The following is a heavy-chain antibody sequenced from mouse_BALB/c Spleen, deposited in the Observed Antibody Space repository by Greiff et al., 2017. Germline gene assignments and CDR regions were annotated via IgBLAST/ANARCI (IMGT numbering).Heavy chain of an antibody. Sequence: EVKLMESGGGLVQPGGSLKLSCAASGFTFSDYYMYWVRQTPEKRLEWVATISDGGSYTYYPDSVKGRFTISRDNAKNNLYLQMSSLKSEDTAMYYCARDGSSYAMDYWGQGTSVTVSS. CDR3: ARDGSSYAMDY. D-gene: IGHD1-1*01. V-gene: IGHV5-4*02. CDR1: GFTFSDYY. J-gene: IGHJ4*01. CDR2: ISDGGSYT.